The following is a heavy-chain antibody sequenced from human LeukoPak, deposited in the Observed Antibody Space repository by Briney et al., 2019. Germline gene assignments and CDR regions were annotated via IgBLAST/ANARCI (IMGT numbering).Heavy chain of an antibody. V-gene: IGHV3-74*01. CDR3: ARDYDRYYMDV. Sequence: PGGSLRLSCAASGFTFSSYWIHWVRQAPGKWLVWVSRINSEGSSTSYADSVKGRFTISRDNAKNTLYLQMNSLRAEDTAVYYCARDYDRYYMDVWGKGTTVTISS. CDR2: INSEGSST. J-gene: IGHJ6*03. D-gene: IGHD3-3*01. CDR1: GFTFSSYW.